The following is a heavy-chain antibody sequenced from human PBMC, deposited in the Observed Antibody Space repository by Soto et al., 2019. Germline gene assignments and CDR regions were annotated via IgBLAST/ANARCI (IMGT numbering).Heavy chain of an antibody. CDR2: ITRSSSYI. Sequence: EVQLVESGGGPVKPGGSLILSCAASGFAFNTYSMNRVRQAPGKGLEWVAFITRSSSYIYYADSVRGRFTLSRDNAKNSLYLQMNSLRAEATAIYYFVRDDGWLILDSWRQWTLVTFPS. J-gene: IGHJ4*02. D-gene: IGHD6-19*01. V-gene: IGHV3-21*06. CDR1: GFAFNTYS. CDR3: VRDDGWLILDS.